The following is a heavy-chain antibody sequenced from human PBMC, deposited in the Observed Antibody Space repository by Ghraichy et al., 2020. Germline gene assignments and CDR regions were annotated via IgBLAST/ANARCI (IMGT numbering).Heavy chain of an antibody. V-gene: IGHV3-73*01. D-gene: IGHD5-12*01. J-gene: IGHJ4*02. CDR3: TRDTVDVVAYDY. CDR1: GFTFSGSA. CDR2: IRSKANSYAT. Sequence: GGSLRLSCAASGFTFSGSAMHWVRQASGKGLEWVGRIRSKANSYATVYAASVKGRFTISRDDSKNTAYLQMNSLKTEDTAVYYCTRDTVDVVAYDYWGQGTLVTVSS.